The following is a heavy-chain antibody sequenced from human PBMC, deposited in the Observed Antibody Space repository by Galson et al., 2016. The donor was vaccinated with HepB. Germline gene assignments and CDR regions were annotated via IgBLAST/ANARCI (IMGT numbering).Heavy chain of an antibody. D-gene: IGHD3-22*01. J-gene: IGHJ4*02. CDR2: ILPGPSQT. CDR1: GSPFSSYW. Sequence: QSGAEVKKPGESLKISCKTSGSPFSSYWIAWVRQTPGKGLEWLGVILPGPSQTTYSPSFQGQVTISVDNSIRTAYLHWSRLKASDSAIYYCARQVPCTSGYFDNWAQGTLVTVSS. CDR3: ARQVPCTSGYFDN. V-gene: IGHV5-51*01.